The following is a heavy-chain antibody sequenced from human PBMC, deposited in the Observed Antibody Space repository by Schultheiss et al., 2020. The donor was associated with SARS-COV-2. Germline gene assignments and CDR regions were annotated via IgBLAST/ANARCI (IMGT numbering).Heavy chain of an antibody. D-gene: IGHD2-2*02. CDR2: ISAYNGNT. V-gene: IGHV1-18*01. CDR1: GYTFTSYG. Sequence: ASVKVSCKASGYTFTSYGISWVRQAPGQGLEWMGWISAYNGNTNYAQKLQGRVTMTRDTSTSTVYMELSSLRSEDTAVYYCASGVCSSTSCYIDYWGQGTLVTVSS. J-gene: IGHJ4*02. CDR3: ASGVCSSTSCYIDY.